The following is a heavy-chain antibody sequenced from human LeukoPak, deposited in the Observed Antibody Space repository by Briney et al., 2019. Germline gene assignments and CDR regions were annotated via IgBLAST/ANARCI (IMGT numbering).Heavy chain of an antibody. Sequence: SVKVSCRASGGTFSSYAISWVRQAPGQGLEWMGGTIPIFGTSNYAQQFQGRVTITADESTSTAYMELSSLRSEDTAVYYCARSPSSSWENWFDPWGQGTLVTVSS. CDR2: TIPIFGTS. CDR1: GGTFSSYA. CDR3: ARSPSSSWENWFDP. D-gene: IGHD6-13*01. J-gene: IGHJ5*02. V-gene: IGHV1-69*13.